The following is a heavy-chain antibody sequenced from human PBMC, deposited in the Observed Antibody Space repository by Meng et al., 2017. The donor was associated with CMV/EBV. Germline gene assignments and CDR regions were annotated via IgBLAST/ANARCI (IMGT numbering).Heavy chain of an antibody. Sequence: SETLSLTCTVSGGSISSYYWSWIRQPPGKGLEWVGYIYYSGSTNYNPSLKSRVPISVDTSKNQFSLKLSSVTAADTAVYYCAREQYYYDSSGYYYLGGKDYWGQGTLVTVSS. CDR2: IYYSGST. CDR1: GGSISSYY. V-gene: IGHV4-59*01. J-gene: IGHJ4*02. CDR3: AREQYYYDSSGYYYLGGKDY. D-gene: IGHD3-22*01.